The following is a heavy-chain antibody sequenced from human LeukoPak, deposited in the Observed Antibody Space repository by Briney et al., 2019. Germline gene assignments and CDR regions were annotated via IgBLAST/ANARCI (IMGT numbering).Heavy chain of an antibody. CDR3: ARDRGRDYGDFNDAFDI. D-gene: IGHD4-17*01. CDR2: INSDGSST. V-gene: IGHV3-74*01. CDR1: GFTFSSYW. Sequence: QSGGSLRLSCAASGFTFSSYWMHWVRQAPGEGLVWVSRINSDGSSTSYADSVKGRFTISRDNAKNTLYLQMNSLRAEDTAVYYCARDRGRDYGDFNDAFDIWGQGTMVTVSS. J-gene: IGHJ3*02.